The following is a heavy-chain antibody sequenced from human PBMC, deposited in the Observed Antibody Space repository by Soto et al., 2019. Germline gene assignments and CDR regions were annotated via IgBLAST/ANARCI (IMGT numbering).Heavy chain of an antibody. CDR3: ARDGRYCSGGSQCDYYYYYYMDV. Sequence: GGSLRLSCAASGFTFSSYGMHWVRQAPGKGLEWVAVIWYDGSNKYYADSVKGRFTISRDNSKNTLYLQMNSLRAEDTAVYYCARDGRYCSGGSQCDYYYYYYMDVWGKGTTVTVSS. CDR1: GFTFSSYG. D-gene: IGHD2-15*01. V-gene: IGHV3-33*01. CDR2: IWYDGSNK. J-gene: IGHJ6*03.